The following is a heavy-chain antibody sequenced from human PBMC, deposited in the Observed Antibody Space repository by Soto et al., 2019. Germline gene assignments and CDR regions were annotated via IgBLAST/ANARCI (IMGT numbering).Heavy chain of an antibody. CDR3: ARGYYYDSGTDY. V-gene: IGHV1-69*13. CDR2: IIPIFGTA. D-gene: IGHD3-22*01. J-gene: IGHJ4*02. CDR1: GGTFSSYA. Sequence: SVKVSCKASGGTFSSYAISWVRQAPGQGLEWMRGIIPIFGTANYAQKFQGRVTITADESTSTAYMELSSLRSEDTAVYYCARGYYYDSGTDYWGQGTLVTVSS.